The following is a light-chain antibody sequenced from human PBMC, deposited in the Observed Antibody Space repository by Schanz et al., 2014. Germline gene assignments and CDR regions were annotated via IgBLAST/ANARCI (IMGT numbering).Light chain of an antibody. V-gene: IGKV3D-20*02. CDR3: QQRSNWLT. J-gene: IGKJ4*01. CDR2: GAS. Sequence: ETVLTQSPGTLSLSPGERATLSCRASQSIISRDLAWYQQKPGQAPNVLIYGASRRATGIPDRFSGSGSGTDFTLTISSLELEDFAVYYCQQRSNWLTFGGGTKVEIK. CDR1: QSIISRD.